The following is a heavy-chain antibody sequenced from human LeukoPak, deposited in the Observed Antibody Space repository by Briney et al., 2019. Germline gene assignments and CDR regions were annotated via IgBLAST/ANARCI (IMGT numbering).Heavy chain of an antibody. CDR2: ISWHSGSI. Sequence: PGGSLRLSCAASGFTFHDYAMHWVRQAPGKGLEWVSGISWHSGSIGYADSEKGRFTISRDNAKNSLYLQMNSLRAEDTALYYRAKDTWDSSGYLSLWGQGTLVTVSS. CDR3: AKDTWDSSGYLSL. J-gene: IGHJ4*02. V-gene: IGHV3-9*01. D-gene: IGHD3-22*01. CDR1: GFTFHDYA.